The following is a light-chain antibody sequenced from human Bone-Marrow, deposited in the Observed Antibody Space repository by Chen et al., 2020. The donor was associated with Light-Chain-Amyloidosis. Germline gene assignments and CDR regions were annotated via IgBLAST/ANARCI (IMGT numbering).Light chain of an antibody. CDR3: QVWDRSSDRPV. V-gene: IGLV3-21*02. Sequence: SYVLTQPSSVSVAPGQTATIACGGNNIGSTSVHWYQQTPGQAPLLVVYDGSGRPSGIPERLSGSNSGNTATLTISRVEAGDEADYYCQVWDRSSDRPVFGGGTKLTVL. J-gene: IGLJ3*02. CDR1: NIGSTS. CDR2: DGS.